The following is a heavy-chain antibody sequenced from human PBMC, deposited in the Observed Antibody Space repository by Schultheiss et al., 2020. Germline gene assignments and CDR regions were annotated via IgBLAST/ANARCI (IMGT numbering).Heavy chain of an antibody. D-gene: IGHD2-2*01. CDR1: GFTFSSYG. CDR2: ISYDGSNK. CDR3: ANTPVVVPAARSRGIDY. V-gene: IGHV3-30*18. Sequence: GGSLRLSCAASGFTFSSYGMHWVRQAPGKGLEWVAVISYDGSNKYYADSVKGRFTISRDNSKNTLYLQMNSLRAEDTAVYYCANTPVVVPAARSRGIDYWGQGTLVTGSS. J-gene: IGHJ4*02.